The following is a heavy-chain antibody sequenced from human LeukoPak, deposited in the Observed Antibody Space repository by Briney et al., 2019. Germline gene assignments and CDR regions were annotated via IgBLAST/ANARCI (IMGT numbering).Heavy chain of an antibody. CDR2: ISSSDSYI. CDR3: ARDGAVTNGRYFDY. CDR1: GFTFSTYT. J-gene: IGHJ4*02. D-gene: IGHD4-17*01. Sequence: PGGSLRLSCAASGFTFSTYTMNWVRQTPGKGLEWVSSISSSDSYIYYGDSVKGRFTISRDNAKNSLYLQMNSLRAEDTAVYYCARDGAVTNGRYFDYWGQGTLVTVSS. V-gene: IGHV3-21*01.